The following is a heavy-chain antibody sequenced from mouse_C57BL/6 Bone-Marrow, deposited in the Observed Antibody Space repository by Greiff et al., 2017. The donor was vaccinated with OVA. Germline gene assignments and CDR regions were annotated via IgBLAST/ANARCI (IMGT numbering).Heavy chain of an antibody. CDR2: INPSSGYT. Sequence: QVQLQQSGAELAKPGASVKLSCKASGYTFTSYWLHWVKQRPGQGLEWIGNINPSSGYTKYNQKLKDKATLTADKSSNTAYMQLSSLTSEDSAVYDCARDFLGVRFWYFDLWGTGTAVTVSS. CDR3: ARDFLGVRFWYFDL. J-gene: IGHJ1*03. D-gene: IGHD1-1*01. CDR1: GYTFTSYW. V-gene: IGHV1-7*01.